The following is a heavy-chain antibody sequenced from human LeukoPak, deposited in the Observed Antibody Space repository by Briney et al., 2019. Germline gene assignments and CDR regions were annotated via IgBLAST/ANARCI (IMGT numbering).Heavy chain of an antibody. CDR1: GFTFSSYA. D-gene: IGHD2-2*01. CDR3: ARRGGYCSSTSCLYYYYGMDV. CDR2: LSYDGGDK. J-gene: IGHJ6*04. Sequence: GRSLRLSCAASGFTFSSYALHWVRQAPGKGLEWVAVLSYDGGDKYYADSVKGRFTISRDNSKNTLHLQMNSLRADDTAVYYCARRGGYCSSTSCLYYYYGMDVWGKGTTVTVSS. V-gene: IGHV3-30*04.